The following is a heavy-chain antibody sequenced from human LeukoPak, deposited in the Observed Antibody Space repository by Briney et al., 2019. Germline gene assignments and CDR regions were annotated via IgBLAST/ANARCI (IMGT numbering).Heavy chain of an antibody. CDR3: ARVPDYSGSYWSGDYYYYYYMDV. CDR2: IYHSGST. J-gene: IGHJ6*03. D-gene: IGHD1-26*01. Sequence: PSETLSLTCTVSGYSISSGYYWGWIRQPPGKGLEWIGSIYHSGSTYYNPSLKSRVTISVDTSKNQFSLKLSSVTAADTAVYYCARVPDYSGSYWSGDYYYYYYMDVWGKGTTVTVSS. CDR1: GYSISSGYY. V-gene: IGHV4-38-2*02.